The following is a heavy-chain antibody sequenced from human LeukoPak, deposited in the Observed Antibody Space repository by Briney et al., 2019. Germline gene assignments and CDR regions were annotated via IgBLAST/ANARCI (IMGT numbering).Heavy chain of an antibody. D-gene: IGHD6-13*01. Sequence: PGGSLRLSCAASGFTFSSYWMHWVRQAPGKGLVWVSRINSDGSSTSYADSVKGRFTISRDNAKNTLYLQMNSLRAEDTAVYYCAKSFPAAGTFGDYWGQGTLVTVSS. J-gene: IGHJ4*02. V-gene: IGHV3-74*01. CDR1: GFTFSSYW. CDR3: AKSFPAAGTFGDY. CDR2: INSDGSST.